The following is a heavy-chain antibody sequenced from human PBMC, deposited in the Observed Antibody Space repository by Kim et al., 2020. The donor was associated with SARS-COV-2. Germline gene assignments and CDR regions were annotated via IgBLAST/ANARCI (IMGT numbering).Heavy chain of an antibody. CDR3: ARLCGGECPDF. CDR1: GFTFSDSA. J-gene: IGHJ4*01. D-gene: IGHD2-21*01. V-gene: IGHV3-73*01. CDR2: ISGQPNIYAT. Sequence: GGSLRLSCTASGFTFSDSAIHWVRQAAGKGLEWVGRISGQPNIYATAYPESLRCRFTLSRDESRNTAYLQMVSLRTEDTAVYYCARLCGGECPDFRGHG.